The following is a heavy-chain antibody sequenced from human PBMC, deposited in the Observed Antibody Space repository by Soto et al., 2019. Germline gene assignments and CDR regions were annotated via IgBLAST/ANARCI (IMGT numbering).Heavy chain of an antibody. D-gene: IGHD2-15*01. Sequence: ASVKVSCKASGYTFTSYGISWVRQAPGQGLEWMGWISAYNGNTNYAQKLQGRVTMTTDTSTSTAYMELRSLRSDDTAVYYCARGDRLGGTGYPPWFDPWGQGTLVTVSS. CDR1: GYTFTSYG. CDR2: ISAYNGNT. V-gene: IGHV1-18*01. J-gene: IGHJ5*02. CDR3: ARGDRLGGTGYPPWFDP.